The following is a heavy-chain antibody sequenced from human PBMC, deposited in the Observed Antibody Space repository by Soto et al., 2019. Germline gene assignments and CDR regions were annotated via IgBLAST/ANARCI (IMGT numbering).Heavy chain of an antibody. J-gene: IGHJ4*02. CDR2: ISYDGSNK. V-gene: IGHV3-30-3*01. CDR1: GFTFSSYA. Sequence: QVQLVESGGGVVQPGRSLRLSCAASGFTFSSYAMHWVRQAPGKGLEWVAVISYDGSNKYYADSVKGRFTISRDNSKNTLYLQMNSLRAEDTAVYYCASLEGYSFGATLGYWGQGTLVTVSS. CDR3: ASLEGYSFGATLGY. D-gene: IGHD5-18*01.